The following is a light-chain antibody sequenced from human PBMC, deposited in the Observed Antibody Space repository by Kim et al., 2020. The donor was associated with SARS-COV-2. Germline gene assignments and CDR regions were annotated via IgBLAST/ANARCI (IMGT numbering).Light chain of an antibody. V-gene: IGLV2-11*01. CDR1: SSDVGGYNY. CDR2: GVS. J-gene: IGLJ1*01. Sequence: QSALTQPRSVSGSPGQSVTISCTGTSSDVGGYNYVSWYQQHPGKAPKLILYGVSKRPSGIPDRFSGSKSANAASLTISGLQADDEADYYCCSYAGNYVFGTGTQLTVL. CDR3: CSYAGNYV.